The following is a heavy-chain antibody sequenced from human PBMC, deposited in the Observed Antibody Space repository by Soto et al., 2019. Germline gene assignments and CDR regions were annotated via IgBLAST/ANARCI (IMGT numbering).Heavy chain of an antibody. CDR1: GFTFSSYA. V-gene: IGHV4-34*01. CDR3: ARGRGYYYGSGSYFDY. D-gene: IGHD3-10*01. Sequence: QVQLVESGGGVVQPGRSLRLSCAASGFTFSSYAMHWVRQAPGKGLEWIGEINHSGSTNYNPSLKSRVTISVDTSKNQFSLKLSSVTAADTAVYYCARGRGYYYGSGSYFDYWGQGTLVTVSS. J-gene: IGHJ4*02. CDR2: INHSGST.